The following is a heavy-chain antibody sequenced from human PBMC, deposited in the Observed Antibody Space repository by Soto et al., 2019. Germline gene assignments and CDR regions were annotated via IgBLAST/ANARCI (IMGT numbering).Heavy chain of an antibody. CDR1: GGSITSYY. Sequence: QVQLQESGPGLVKPSETLSLTCTVSGGSITSYYWSWIRQPPGKGLEWLGYIYYTGSTNYNPSLKSRVTIXXDXSXXQFPLKLSSVTAADTAVYYCARHAYGSGFDYGMDVWGQGTTVTVSS. V-gene: IGHV4-59*08. CDR3: ARHAYGSGFDYGMDV. CDR2: IYYTGST. J-gene: IGHJ6*02. D-gene: IGHD3-10*01.